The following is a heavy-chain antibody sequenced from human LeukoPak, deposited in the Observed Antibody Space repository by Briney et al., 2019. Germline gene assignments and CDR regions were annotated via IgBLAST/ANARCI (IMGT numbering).Heavy chain of an antibody. CDR3: AKFGVAAGTDYWYFDL. CDR1: GFTFSSYA. V-gene: IGHV3-23*01. D-gene: IGHD6-19*01. Sequence: GGSLRLSCAASGFTFSSYAMSWVRQAPGKGLEWVSAISGSGGSTYYADSVKGRFTISRDNSKNTLSLQMDSLRAEDTAVYYCAKFGVAAGTDYWYFDLWGRGTLVTVSS. J-gene: IGHJ2*01. CDR2: ISGSGGST.